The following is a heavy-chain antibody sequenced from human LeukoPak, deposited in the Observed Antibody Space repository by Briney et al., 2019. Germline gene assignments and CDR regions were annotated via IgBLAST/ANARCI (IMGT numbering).Heavy chain of an antibody. CDR3: ASFGSGSMLGSLRWFDP. CDR2: ISWNSGSI. D-gene: IGHD3-10*01. Sequence: PGGSLRLSCAASGFTFDDYAMHWVRQAPGKGLEWVSGISWNSGSIGYADSVKGRFTISRDNAKNSLYLQMNSLRAEDTALYYCASFGSGSMLGSLRWFDPWGQGTLVTVSS. J-gene: IGHJ5*02. CDR1: GFTFDDYA. V-gene: IGHV3-9*01.